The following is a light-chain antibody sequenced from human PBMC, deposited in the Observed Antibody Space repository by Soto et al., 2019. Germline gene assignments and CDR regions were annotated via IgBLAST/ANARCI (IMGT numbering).Light chain of an antibody. CDR1: SSDVGGYNY. CDR3: CSYTSSSTPGV. Sequence: QSVLTQPASVSRSPGQSITISCTGTSSDVGGYNYVSWYQQHPGKAPKLMIYDVSDRPSGVSNRFSASKSGNTASLTISGLQAEDEADYYCCSYTSSSTPGVFGTGTKVTV. J-gene: IGLJ1*01. CDR2: DVS. V-gene: IGLV2-14*03.